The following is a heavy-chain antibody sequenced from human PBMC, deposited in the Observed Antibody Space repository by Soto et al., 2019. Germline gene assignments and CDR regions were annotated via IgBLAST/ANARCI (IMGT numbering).Heavy chain of an antibody. V-gene: IGHV1-18*04. CDR2: ISGYNGNT. CDR3: ARDREYYYDSSGNYYYHYGLDV. D-gene: IGHD3-22*01. J-gene: IGHJ6*02. CDR1: GYTFTDYG. Sequence: ASLKVYCKGSGYTFTDYGISWVRQAPGQGLEWMGWISGYNGNTKYAQKFQGRVTMTTDTPTNTAYMELRSLRSDDTAVYYCARDREYYYDSSGNYYYHYGLDVWGQGTTVTVSS.